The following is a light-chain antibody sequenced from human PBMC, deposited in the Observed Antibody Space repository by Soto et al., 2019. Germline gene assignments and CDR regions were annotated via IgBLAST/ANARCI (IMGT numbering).Light chain of an antibody. CDR3: QQYSRTPFT. J-gene: IGKJ2*01. CDR2: QSS. Sequence: VLTQSPDTLSVSPGETVTFACRASQALDNTYMAWFQAKPGLPPKLLIHQSSLRLPGVAARFSGSGSGSDFSLTISRVEPGDSAVYYWQQYSRTPFTFGQGTNLEIK. CDR1: QALDNTY. V-gene: IGKV3D-20*01.